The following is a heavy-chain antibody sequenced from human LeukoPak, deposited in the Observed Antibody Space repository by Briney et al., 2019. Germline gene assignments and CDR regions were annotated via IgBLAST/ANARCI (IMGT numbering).Heavy chain of an antibody. V-gene: IGHV5-10-1*01. Sequence: GESLKISCKGSGYSFTSYWISWVRQMPGKGLEWMGRIDPSDSYTNYSPSFQGHVTISADKSISTAYLQWSSLKASDTAMYYCARVTTGYCSGGSCYPIDAFDIWGRGTMVTVSS. CDR2: IDPSDSYT. CDR3: ARVTTGYCSGGSCYPIDAFDI. J-gene: IGHJ3*02. D-gene: IGHD2-15*01. CDR1: GYSFTSYW.